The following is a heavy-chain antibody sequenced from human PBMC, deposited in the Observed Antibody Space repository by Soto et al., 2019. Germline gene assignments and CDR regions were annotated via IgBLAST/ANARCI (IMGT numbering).Heavy chain of an antibody. CDR1: GYTFTSYG. D-gene: IGHD3-3*01. J-gene: IGHJ4*02. CDR2: ISAYNGNT. Sequence: GASLKVSCKASGYTFTSYGISWVRQAPGQGLEWMGWISAYNGNTNYAQKLQGRVTMTTDTSTSTAYMELRSLRSDDTAVYYCARDSNVVRSRGVQTHEFDYWGQGTLVTVSS. V-gene: IGHV1-18*01. CDR3: ARDSNVVRSRGVQTHEFDY.